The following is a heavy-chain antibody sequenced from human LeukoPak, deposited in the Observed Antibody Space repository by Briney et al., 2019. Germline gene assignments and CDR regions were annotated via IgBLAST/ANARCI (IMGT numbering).Heavy chain of an antibody. D-gene: IGHD3-22*01. CDR1: GGTISSCGLY. V-gene: IGHV4-31*03. Sequence: SQTLSLTCTVSGGTISSCGLYWGWHPQHPGMGLEWCGYIYYSGSTYNNPSLYSRVTISVDTSKNQFSLKLRSVTAADTAVYYCARVSQNYYDSSGYGDWFDPWGQGTLVTVSS. CDR3: ARVSQNYYDSSGYGDWFDP. CDR2: IYYSGST. J-gene: IGHJ5*02.